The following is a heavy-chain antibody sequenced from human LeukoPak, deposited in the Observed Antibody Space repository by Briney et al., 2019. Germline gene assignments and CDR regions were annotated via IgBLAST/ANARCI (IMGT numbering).Heavy chain of an antibody. V-gene: IGHV4-59*08. D-gene: IGHD4-11*01. CDR3: ARQLYSNFNYYEY. Sequence: SETPSLTCTVSGGSISTYYWSWIRQPPGKGLEWIGDIYYSGSTNYNPSLKSRVTISVDSSKNQFSLKLSSVTAADTAVYYCARQLYSNFNYYEYWGQGALVTVSS. CDR2: IYYSGST. J-gene: IGHJ4*02. CDR1: GGSISTYY.